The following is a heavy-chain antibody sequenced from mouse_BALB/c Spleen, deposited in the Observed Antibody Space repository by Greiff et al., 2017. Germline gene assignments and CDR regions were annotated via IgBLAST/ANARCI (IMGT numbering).Heavy chain of an antibody. CDR2: ILPGSGST. CDR3: ARSRYYGSSGFAY. D-gene: IGHD1-1*01. CDR1: GYTFSSYW. V-gene: IGHV1-9*01. J-gene: IGHJ3*01. Sequence: QVQLKQSGAELMKPGASVKISCKATGYTFSSYWIEWVKQRPGHGLEWIGEILPGSGSTNYNEKFKGKATFTADTSSNTAYMQLSSLTSEDSAVYYCARSRYYGSSGFAYWGQGTLVTVSA.